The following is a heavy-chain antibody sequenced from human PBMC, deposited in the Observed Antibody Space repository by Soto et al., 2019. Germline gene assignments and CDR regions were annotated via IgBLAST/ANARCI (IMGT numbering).Heavy chain of an antibody. CDR3: ARIYSSSGVILDP. Sequence: GASVKVSCKASGGTLSSYAISWVRQAPGQGLEWMGGIIPIFGTANYAQKFQGRVTITADESTSTAYMELSNLRSEDTAVYYCARIYSSSGVILDPWGQGTLVTVSS. CDR1: GGTLSSYA. D-gene: IGHD6-6*01. J-gene: IGHJ5*02. CDR2: IIPIFGTA. V-gene: IGHV1-69*13.